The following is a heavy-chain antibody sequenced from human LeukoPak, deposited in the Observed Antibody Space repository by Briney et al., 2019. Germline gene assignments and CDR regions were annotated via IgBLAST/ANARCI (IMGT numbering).Heavy chain of an antibody. CDR1: GGSISSYH. CDR2: MYTSGST. V-gene: IGHV4-4*07. J-gene: IGHJ4*02. Sequence: SETLFLTCTVSGGSISSYHWSWIRQPAGKGLEWIGRMYTSGSTKYNPSLKSRVTMSVDTSKNQFSLKVSSVTAADTAVYYCATDGGNGLDYWGQGTLVTVSS. D-gene: IGHD4-23*01. CDR3: ATDGGNGLDY.